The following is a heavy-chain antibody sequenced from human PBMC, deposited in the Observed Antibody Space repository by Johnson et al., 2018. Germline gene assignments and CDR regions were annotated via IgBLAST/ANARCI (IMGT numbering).Heavy chain of an antibody. D-gene: IGHD2-8*02. J-gene: IGHJ1*01. CDR3: ARGVGYPSDYFQH. CDR1: GGSINSYY. CDR2: VHYSGST. V-gene: IGHV4-59*01. Sequence: QVQLVQSGPGLLKPSATLSLTCTVSGGSINSYYWSWIRQSPGKGLAWIGYVHYSGSTNYNPSLKSRVTISVATSKDQFSLKVDSVTAADTAVYCCARGVGYPSDYFQHWGGGTLVTVSA.